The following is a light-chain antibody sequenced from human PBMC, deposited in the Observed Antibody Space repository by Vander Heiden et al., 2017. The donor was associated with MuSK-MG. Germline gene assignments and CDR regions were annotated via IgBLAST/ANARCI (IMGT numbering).Light chain of an antibody. CDR1: QSISNW. J-gene: IGKJ1*01. V-gene: IGKV1-5*03. Sequence: IQITQSPSTLSTSVGDRVTITCRASQSISNWLAGEQQKPGEAPKLLIYKASRLQSGVASRFSGSGSGTEFTRTSISMQPDDFVTCYCEHQETFGQGTKVEIK. CDR2: KAS. CDR3: EHQET.